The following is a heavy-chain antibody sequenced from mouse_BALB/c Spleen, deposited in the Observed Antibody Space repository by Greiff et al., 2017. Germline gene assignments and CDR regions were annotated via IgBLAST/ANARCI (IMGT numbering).Heavy chain of an antibody. V-gene: IGHV5-6*01. CDR1: GFTFSSYG. Sequence: EVQVVESGGDLVKPGGSLKLSCAASGFTFSSYGMPWVRQTPDKRLEWVATVSSGGSYTYYPDSVKGRFTISRDNAKNTLYLQMSSLKSEDTAMYYWARHGRPYAMDYWGQGTSVTVSS. CDR3: ARHGRPYAMDY. CDR2: VSSGGSYT. J-gene: IGHJ4*01. D-gene: IGHD3-1*01.